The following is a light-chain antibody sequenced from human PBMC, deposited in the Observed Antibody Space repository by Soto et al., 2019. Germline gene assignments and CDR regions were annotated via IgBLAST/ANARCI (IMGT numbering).Light chain of an antibody. CDR3: ASLDDSLNGWV. CDR2: SNN. J-gene: IGLJ3*02. V-gene: IGLV1-44*01. CDR1: SSNIGSNT. Sequence: QSVLTQPPSASGTPGQRVTISCSGSSSNIGSNTVNWYQQLPGTAPKLLIYSNNQRPSGVPDRFSGSKSGTSASLAISGLQSEDEADYYCASLDDSLNGWVFGGGTKLTFL.